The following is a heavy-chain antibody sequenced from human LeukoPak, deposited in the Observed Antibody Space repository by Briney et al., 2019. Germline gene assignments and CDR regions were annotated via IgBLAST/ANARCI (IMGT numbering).Heavy chain of an antibody. Sequence: SETLSLTCAVSGYSISSGYYWGWIRQPPGKGLEWIGSIYHSGSTYYNSSLKSRIFISLDMSKNQFSLRLTSVTAADTAVYYCARQILAEDRGQTTDYWGQGTLVTVSS. CDR3: ARQILAEDRGQTTDY. V-gene: IGHV4-38-2*01. CDR2: IYHSGST. CDR1: GYSISSGYY. D-gene: IGHD1-1*01. J-gene: IGHJ4*02.